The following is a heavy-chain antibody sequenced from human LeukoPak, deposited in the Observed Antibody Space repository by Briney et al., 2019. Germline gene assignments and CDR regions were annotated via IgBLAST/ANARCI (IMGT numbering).Heavy chain of an antibody. CDR2: ISGSGDST. Sequence: PGGSLRLSCAASGFTFSDYYMSWIRQAPGKGLEWVSSISGSGDSTYYADSVKGRFTVSRDNSKDTLSLQMNGLTAEDTATYYCAKDRGWLEISYWGQGTLVTVSS. D-gene: IGHD5-12*01. CDR3: AKDRGWLEISY. J-gene: IGHJ4*02. CDR1: GFTFSDYY. V-gene: IGHV3-23*01.